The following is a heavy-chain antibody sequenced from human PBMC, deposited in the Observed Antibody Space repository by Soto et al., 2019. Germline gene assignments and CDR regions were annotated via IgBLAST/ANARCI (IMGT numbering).Heavy chain of an antibody. CDR3: ARGDCSGGSCYSSWFDP. Sequence: GASVKVSCKASGYTFTGYYMHWVRQAPGQGLEWMGWINPNSGGTNYAQKFQGRVTMTRDTSISTAYMELSRLRSDDTAVYYCARGDCSGGSCYSSWFDPWGQGTLVTVS. CDR2: INPNSGGT. D-gene: IGHD2-15*01. CDR1: GYTFTGYY. V-gene: IGHV1-2*02. J-gene: IGHJ5*02.